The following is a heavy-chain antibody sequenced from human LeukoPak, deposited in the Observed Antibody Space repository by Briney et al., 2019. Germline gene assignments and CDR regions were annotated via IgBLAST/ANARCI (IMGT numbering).Heavy chain of an antibody. CDR2: ISGSGGRI. V-gene: IGHV3-23*01. CDR3: ARGPSGYHNT. D-gene: IGHD5-12*01. Sequence: PGGSLRLSCAASGFTFSSYGMTWVRQAPGKGLEWVSGISGSGGRIYYADSVKGRFTISRDNSKNTLYLQTNSLRAEDTAVYYCARGPSGYHNTGGQGTLVTVSS. CDR1: GFTFSSYG. J-gene: IGHJ4*02.